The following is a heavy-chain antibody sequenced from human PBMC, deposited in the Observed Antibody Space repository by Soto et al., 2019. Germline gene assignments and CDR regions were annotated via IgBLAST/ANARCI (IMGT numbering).Heavy chain of an antibody. CDR1: GYTFTSYT. D-gene: IGHD5-18*01. J-gene: IGHJ4*02. CDR3: AGGAYGYNHGHFDY. V-gene: IGHV1-3*01. Sequence: ASVKVSCKASGYTFTSYTMHWVRQAPGQRLEWMGWINAGNGNTKYSQRFQGRVTITRDTSASTAYMELSSLRSEDTAVYYCAGGAYGYNHGHFDYWGQGTLVTVSS. CDR2: INAGNGNT.